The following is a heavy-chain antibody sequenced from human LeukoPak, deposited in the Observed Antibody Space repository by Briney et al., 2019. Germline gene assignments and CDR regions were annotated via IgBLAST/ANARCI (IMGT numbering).Heavy chain of an antibody. V-gene: IGHV3-13*04. J-gene: IGHJ4*02. Sequence: GGSLRLSCAACVFTVSSYEMHCVRHGTGKGLGWVSPIGTAGDTYYPRSVKGRFTISTENAKNSLYLQMNSLRAGDTAVYYCVRGTGYSAYDYDFVYWGRGTLVTVSS. D-gene: IGHD5-12*01. CDR3: VRGTGYSAYDYDFVY. CDR1: VFTVSSYE. CDR2: IGTAGDT.